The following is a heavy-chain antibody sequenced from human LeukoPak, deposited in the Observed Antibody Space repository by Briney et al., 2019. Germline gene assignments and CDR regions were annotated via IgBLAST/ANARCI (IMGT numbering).Heavy chain of an antibody. J-gene: IGHJ5*02. Sequence: GASVKVSCKASGYTFTSYAMNWVRQAPGQGLEWMGWINTNTGNPTYAQGFTGRFVFSLDTSVSTAYLQISSLKAEDTAVYYCAKILNDCSSTSCFRPGNWFDPWGQGTLVTVSS. V-gene: IGHV7-4-1*02. CDR2: INTNTGNP. CDR3: AKILNDCSSTSCFRPGNWFDP. CDR1: GYTFTSYA. D-gene: IGHD2-2*01.